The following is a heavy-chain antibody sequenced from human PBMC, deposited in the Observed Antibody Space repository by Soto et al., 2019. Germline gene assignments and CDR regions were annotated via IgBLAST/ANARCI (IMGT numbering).Heavy chain of an antibody. D-gene: IGHD6-6*01. CDR3: ARDVAGYSSSSSFDP. CDR1: GGSISSYC. V-gene: IGHV4-4*07. Sequence: SETLSRTCTVSGGSISSYCWSWIRQPSWKGLEWVGRIYTSGSTNYNPSLKSRVTMSVDTSKNQFSLKLSSVTAAHTAVYYCARDVAGYSSSSSFDPWGKGTLVTVSS. J-gene: IGHJ5*02. CDR2: IYTSGST.